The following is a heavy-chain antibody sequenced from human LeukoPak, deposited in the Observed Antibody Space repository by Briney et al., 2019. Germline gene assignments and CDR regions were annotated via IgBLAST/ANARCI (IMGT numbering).Heavy chain of an antibody. CDR2: IKEDGSEK. V-gene: IGHV3-7*01. J-gene: IGHJ4*02. D-gene: IGHD3-22*01. CDR3: ARDQGASDSSGYYNY. CDR1: GFTFSDYW. Sequence: GGSLRLSCAATGFTFSDYWMSWVRQAPGKGLEWVANIKEDGSEKYYVDSVKGRFTISRDNAKNSLYLQMNSLRAEDTAVYYCARDQGASDSSGYYNYWGQGTLVTVSS.